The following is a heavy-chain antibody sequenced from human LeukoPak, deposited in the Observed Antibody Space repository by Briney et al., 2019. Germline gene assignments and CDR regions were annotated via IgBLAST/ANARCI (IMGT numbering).Heavy chain of an antibody. Sequence: ASVKVSCKASGYTFTDYYMHWVRQAPGQGLEWMGWINPNTGGTNYAQKFQGRVTMTRDTSISTPYMGLSWLRSDDTAVYYCARALYTSRSYLATFSPTNFDYWGQGTLVTVSS. D-gene: IGHD6-13*01. J-gene: IGHJ4*02. V-gene: IGHV1-2*02. CDR3: ARALYTSRSYLATFSPTNFDY. CDR1: GYTFTDYY. CDR2: INPNTGGT.